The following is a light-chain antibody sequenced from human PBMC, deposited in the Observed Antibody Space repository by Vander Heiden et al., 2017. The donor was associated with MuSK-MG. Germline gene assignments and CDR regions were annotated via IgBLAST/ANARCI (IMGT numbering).Light chain of an antibody. CDR1: QRVRSN. J-gene: IGKJ2*01. Sequence: EIVMTQSPGTLSVSPGESATLSCRASQRVRSNSAWYQQKPGQPPRLLSYGASTREFTLTISSLQSEDFAVYYCQQYNLWLTFGQGTKLEIK. CDR3: QQYNLWLT. V-gene: IGKV3-15*01. CDR2: GAS.